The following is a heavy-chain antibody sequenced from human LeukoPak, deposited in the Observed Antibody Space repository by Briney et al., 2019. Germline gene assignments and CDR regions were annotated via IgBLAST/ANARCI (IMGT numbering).Heavy chain of an antibody. J-gene: IGHJ6*03. D-gene: IGHD4-17*01. CDR2: IYTSGST. CDR1: GGSISSYY. V-gene: IGHV4-4*07. Sequence: PSETLSLTCTVSGGSISSYYWSWIRQPAGKGLEWIGRIYTSGSTNYNPSLKSRVTMSVDTSKNQFSLKLSSVTAADTAVYYCAREGYGDSLGYYYMDVWGKGTTVTASS. CDR3: AREGYGDSLGYYYMDV.